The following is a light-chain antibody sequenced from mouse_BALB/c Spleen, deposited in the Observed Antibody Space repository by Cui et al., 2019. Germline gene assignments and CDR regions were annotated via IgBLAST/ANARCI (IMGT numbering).Light chain of an antibody. V-gene: IGKV12-46*01. CDR1: ENIYSN. Sequence: DIQMTQSPASRSVSVGETVTITCRASENIYSNLAWYQQKQGKSPKLLVYAATNLAGGMPSRFSGSGSGTQYSLKINSLQSEDFGSYYCQQFWGIPYTFGGGTKLEIK. J-gene: IGKJ2*01. CDR2: AAT. CDR3: QQFWGIPYT.